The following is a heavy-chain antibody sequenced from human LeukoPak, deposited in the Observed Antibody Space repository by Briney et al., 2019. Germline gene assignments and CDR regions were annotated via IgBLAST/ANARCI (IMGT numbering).Heavy chain of an antibody. D-gene: IGHD3-10*01. Sequence: SETLSLTCTVSGGSISSYYWSWIRQPPGKGLEWIGYIYYSGSTNYNPSLKSRVTISVDTSKNQFSLKLSSVTAADTAVYYCARHSDYYGSGSFCPFDYWGQGTLVTVSS. CDR2: IYYSGST. J-gene: IGHJ4*02. CDR1: GGSISSYY. CDR3: ARHSDYYGSGSFCPFDY. V-gene: IGHV4-59*08.